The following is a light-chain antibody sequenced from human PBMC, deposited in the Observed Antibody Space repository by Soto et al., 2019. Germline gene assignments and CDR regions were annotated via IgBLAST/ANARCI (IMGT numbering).Light chain of an antibody. CDR2: TND. CDR1: SSNIGKNA. J-gene: IGLJ3*02. Sequence: QPVLTQSPSASGTPGQRVTISCSGSSSNIGKNAINWYQQFPGTAPKLLIYTNDQRPSGVPDRFSGSKSGTSASLAISGLQSEDEADYYCAAWDDSLNGPVFGGGTKLTVL. CDR3: AAWDDSLNGPV. V-gene: IGLV1-44*01.